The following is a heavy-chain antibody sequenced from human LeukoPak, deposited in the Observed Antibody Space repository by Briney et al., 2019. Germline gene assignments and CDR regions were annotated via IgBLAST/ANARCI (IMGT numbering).Heavy chain of an antibody. CDR3: SRGLINGHDFDY. CDR1: GYIFTGYY. Sequence: GASVKVSCKASGYIFTGYYMHRVRQVPGQGPEWMGWINPNSGGTNYAQKFQGWVTMTRDTSISTAYMELNRLTSDDTAVYYCSRGLINGHDFDYWGQGTVITVSS. J-gene: IGHJ4*02. CDR2: INPNSGGT. D-gene: IGHD2-8*01. V-gene: IGHV1-2*04.